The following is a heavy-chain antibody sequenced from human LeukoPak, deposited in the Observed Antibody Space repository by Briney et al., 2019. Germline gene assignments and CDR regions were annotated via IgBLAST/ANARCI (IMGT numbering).Heavy chain of an antibody. CDR1: GFTFSTYG. CDR2: IWYDGSDQ. Sequence: GGSLRLSCAASGFTFSTYGMHWVRQAPGQGLEWVAIIWYDGSDQYYADSVKGRFTISRDNAQNSLFLQMNSLRVEDTAVYYCARVLETDCSGGSCYSGLDYWGQGTLVTVSS. D-gene: IGHD2-15*01. CDR3: ARVLETDCSGGSCYSGLDY. J-gene: IGHJ4*02. V-gene: IGHV3-33*01.